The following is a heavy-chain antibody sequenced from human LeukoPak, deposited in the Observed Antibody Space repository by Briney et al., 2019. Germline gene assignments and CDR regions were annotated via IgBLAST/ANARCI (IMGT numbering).Heavy chain of an antibody. CDR1: SGSISSYY. CDR2: IYYSGST. CDR3: ARHGTTVVTRSGMDV. Sequence: PSETLSLTCTVSSGSISSYYWSWIRQPPGKGLEWIGYIYYSGSTNYNPSLKSRVTISVDTSKNQFSLKLSSVTAADTAVYYCARHGTTVVTRSGMDVWGQGTTVTVSS. D-gene: IGHD4-17*01. J-gene: IGHJ6*02. V-gene: IGHV4-59*08.